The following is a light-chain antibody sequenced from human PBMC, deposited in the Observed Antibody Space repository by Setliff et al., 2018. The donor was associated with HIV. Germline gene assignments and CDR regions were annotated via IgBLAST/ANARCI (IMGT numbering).Light chain of an antibody. Sequence: QSALTQPPSAYGSPGQSVTISCTGTSSDVGGYKYVSWYQQHPGKAPELIIYEVSKRPSGVPDRFSGSKSGNTASLTVSGLQAEDEADYYCSSYAGSNNLVFGGGTKVTVL. V-gene: IGLV2-8*01. CDR3: SSYAGSNNLV. CDR1: SSDVGGYKY. J-gene: IGLJ2*01. CDR2: EVS.